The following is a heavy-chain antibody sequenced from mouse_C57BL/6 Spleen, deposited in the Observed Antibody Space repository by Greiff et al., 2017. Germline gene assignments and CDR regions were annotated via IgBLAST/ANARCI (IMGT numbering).Heavy chain of an antibody. CDR1: GYTFTSYW. CDR2: IDPSDSYT. D-gene: IGHD6-5*01. CDR3: ARSYDYEAKDY. V-gene: IGHV1-69*01. J-gene: IGHJ4*01. Sequence: QVQLQQPGAELVMPGASVKLSCKASGYTFTSYWMHWVKQRPGQGLEWIGEIDPSDSYTNYNQKFKGKATLTVDKSSSTAYMPLSSLTSADAAADYCARSYDYEAKDYWGQGTTVTVSS.